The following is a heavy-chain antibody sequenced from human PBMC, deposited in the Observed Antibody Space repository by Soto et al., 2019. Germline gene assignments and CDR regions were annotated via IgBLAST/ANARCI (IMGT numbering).Heavy chain of an antibody. D-gene: IGHD6-19*01. CDR3: ARLAAVAGIYYFDY. J-gene: IGHJ4*02. CDR2: ISAYNGNT. CDR1: GYTFTSYG. V-gene: IGHV1-18*01. Sequence: ASVKVSCKASGYTFTSYGISWVRQAPGQGLEWMGWISAYNGNTNYAQKLQGRVTMTTDTSTSTAYMELRSLRSDDTAVYYCARLAAVAGIYYFDYWGKGTLVTVSS.